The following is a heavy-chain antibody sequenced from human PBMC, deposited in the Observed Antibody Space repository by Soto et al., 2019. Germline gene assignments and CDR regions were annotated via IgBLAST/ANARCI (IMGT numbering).Heavy chain of an antibody. CDR3: ARMETYDSSGTGGYYFDY. Sequence: ASVKVSCKASGGAFSSYAISWVRQAPGQGLEWMGGIIPIFGTANYAQKFQGRVTITADESTSTAYMELSGLRSEDTAVYYCARMETYDSSGTGGYYFDYWGQGTLVTVSS. CDR1: GGAFSSYA. J-gene: IGHJ4*02. V-gene: IGHV1-69*13. CDR2: IIPIFGTA. D-gene: IGHD3-22*01.